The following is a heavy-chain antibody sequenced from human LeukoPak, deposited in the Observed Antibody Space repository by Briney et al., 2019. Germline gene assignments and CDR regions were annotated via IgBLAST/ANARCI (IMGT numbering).Heavy chain of an antibody. CDR2: INPNSGGT. V-gene: IGHV1-2*02. D-gene: IGHD3-22*01. CDR1: GYTFTDYY. CDR3: TRERSSGPAFDY. Sequence: ASVEVSCKASGYTFTDYYMHWVRQAPGQGLEWMGWINPNSGGTHYAQKFQGRVTITRETSISTAYMELSRLRSDDTAVYYCTRERSSGPAFDYWGQGTLVTVSS. J-gene: IGHJ4*02.